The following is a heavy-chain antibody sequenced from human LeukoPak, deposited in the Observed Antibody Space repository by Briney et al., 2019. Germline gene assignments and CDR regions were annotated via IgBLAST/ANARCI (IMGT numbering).Heavy chain of an antibody. Sequence: SVKVSCKASGGTFSSYAISWVRQAPGQGLEGMGSIIPILGLATYAEKFQGRVTITADKSTSTASMEMSSLRSEDKAVYYCASARIVVVTAILYYSYGMDVWGQGTTVTVSS. CDR2: IIPILGLA. J-gene: IGHJ6*02. V-gene: IGHV1-69*04. D-gene: IGHD2-21*02. CDR1: GGTFSSYA. CDR3: ASARIVVVTAILYYSYGMDV.